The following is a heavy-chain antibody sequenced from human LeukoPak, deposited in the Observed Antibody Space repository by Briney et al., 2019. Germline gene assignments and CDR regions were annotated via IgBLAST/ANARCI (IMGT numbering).Heavy chain of an antibody. Sequence: GSLRLSCAASGFTFSSYAMSWVRRAPGKGLEWVSAISGSGGSTYYADSVKGRFTISRDNSKNTLYLQMNSLRAEDTAVYYCAKSPLYEDIVVVPAANFDYWGQGTLVTVSS. V-gene: IGHV3-23*01. CDR2: ISGSGGST. J-gene: IGHJ4*02. CDR3: AKSPLYEDIVVVPAANFDY. D-gene: IGHD2-2*01. CDR1: GFTFSSYA.